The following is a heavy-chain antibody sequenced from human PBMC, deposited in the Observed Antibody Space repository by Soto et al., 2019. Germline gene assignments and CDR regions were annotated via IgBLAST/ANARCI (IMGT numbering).Heavy chain of an antibody. CDR3: ARNDKSGLDY. CDR2: INPTGGST. D-gene: IGHD3-22*01. CDR1: GYIFTNYY. Sequence: QVQLVQSGAEVKKPGASVKVSCKASGYIFTNYYMHWVRQAPGLGLEWMGMINPTGGSTSHAQKFQGRVTMTMDTSTSTVYMELSSMRSEDTAVYYCARNDKSGLDYWGQGTLVTVSS. J-gene: IGHJ4*02. V-gene: IGHV1-46*01.